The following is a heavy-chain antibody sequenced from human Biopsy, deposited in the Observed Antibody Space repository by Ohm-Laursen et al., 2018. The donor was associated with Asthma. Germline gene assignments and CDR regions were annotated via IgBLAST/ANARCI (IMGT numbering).Heavy chain of an antibody. CDR1: GYSLTDLS. D-gene: IGHD4-17*01. CDR2: HDHEEGGT. CDR3: ASDFPKDYVRYNFQF. J-gene: IGHJ4*02. Sequence: ASVKVSCKISGYSLTDLSMHWVRQAPGQGLEWMGGHDHEEGGTVNARRFQGRVTMTEDTSTDTAYMELSSLSSDGTAVYYCASDFPKDYVRYNFQFWGQGTLVTVPS. V-gene: IGHV1-24*01.